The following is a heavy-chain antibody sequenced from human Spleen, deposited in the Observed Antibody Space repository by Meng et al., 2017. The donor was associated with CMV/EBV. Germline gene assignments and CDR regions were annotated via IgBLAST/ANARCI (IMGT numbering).Heavy chain of an antibody. J-gene: IGHJ5*02. Sequence: CTVSGGSVSSGGCYWSWGRQHPGEGLEWIGYVYRSGGASYNPSLKGRVTISVDKSKNQFSLKLSSVTAADTAVYYCARDRRSRIGFDPWGQGTLVTVSS. CDR3: ARDRRSRIGFDP. D-gene: IGHD2-15*01. CDR1: GGSVSSGGCY. V-gene: IGHV4-31*03. CDR2: VYRSGGA.